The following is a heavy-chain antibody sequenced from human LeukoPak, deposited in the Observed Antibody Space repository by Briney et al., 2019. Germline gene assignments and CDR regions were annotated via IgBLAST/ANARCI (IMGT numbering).Heavy chain of an antibody. Sequence: PSETLSLTCTVSGGSISSSSYYWGWIRQPPGKGLEWIGSIYYSGSTYYNPSLKSRVTISVDTSKNQFSLKLSSVTAADTAVYYCARSLLHDYGGPWSSEYFQHWGQGTLVTVSS. D-gene: IGHD4-23*01. V-gene: IGHV4-39*07. CDR3: ARSLLHDYGGPWSSEYFQH. CDR2: IYYSGST. J-gene: IGHJ1*01. CDR1: GGSISSSSYY.